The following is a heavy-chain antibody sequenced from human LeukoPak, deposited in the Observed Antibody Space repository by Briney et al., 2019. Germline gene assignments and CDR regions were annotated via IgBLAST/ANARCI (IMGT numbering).Heavy chain of an antibody. J-gene: IGHJ4*02. CDR3: ARGRLGNGLDY. Sequence: GGSLRLSCAASGFTFSSYEMNWVRQAPGKGLEWVSYISSSGSTIYYADSVKGRFTISRDNAKNSLYLQMNSLRAEDTAVYYRARGRLGNGLDYWGQGTLVTVSS. V-gene: IGHV3-48*03. D-gene: IGHD7-27*01. CDR2: ISSSGSTI. CDR1: GFTFSSYE.